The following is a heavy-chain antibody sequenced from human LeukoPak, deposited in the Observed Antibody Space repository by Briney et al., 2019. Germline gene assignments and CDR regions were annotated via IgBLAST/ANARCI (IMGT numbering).Heavy chain of an antibody. V-gene: IGHV3-7*03. D-gene: IGHD6-19*01. CDR1: GFTFSTYW. J-gene: IGHJ4*02. Sequence: GGSLRLSCAASGFTFSTYWMSWVRQAPGKGLEWVANIKQDGSEKYYVDSVKGRFTISRDNSKNTLYLQMNSLRAEDTAVYYCAAQIGSSGWSSYFDYWGQGTLVTVSS. CDR2: IKQDGSEK. CDR3: AAQIGSSGWSSYFDY.